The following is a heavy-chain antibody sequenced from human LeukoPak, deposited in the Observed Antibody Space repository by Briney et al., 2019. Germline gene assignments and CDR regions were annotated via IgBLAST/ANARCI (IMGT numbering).Heavy chain of an antibody. Sequence: GGSLRLSCAASGFTFSSYEMNWVGQAQGKGLEWGSYIRSSGSTIYYADSVKGRFTISRDNAKNSLYLQMNSLRAEDTAVYYCARVYSTIFGVVRNWFDPWGQGTLVTVSS. CDR1: GFTFSSYE. D-gene: IGHD3-3*01. CDR2: IRSSGSTI. CDR3: ARVYSTIFGVVRNWFDP. J-gene: IGHJ5*02. V-gene: IGHV3-48*03.